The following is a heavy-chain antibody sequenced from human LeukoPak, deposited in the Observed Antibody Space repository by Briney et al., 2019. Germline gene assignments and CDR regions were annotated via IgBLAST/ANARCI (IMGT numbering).Heavy chain of an antibody. CDR2: IRSKADTYAT. CDR1: GFTFSGSV. V-gene: IGHV3-73*01. CDR3: VRQGKYYSVSGSYYTVDYYYMDV. Sequence: GGSLRLSCAAPGFTFSGSVMHWVRQASGKGLEWVGRIRSKADTYATAYTASVKGRFTISRDDSKNTAYLQMNSLKTEDTAVYYCVRQGKYYSVSGSYYTVDYYYMDVWGKGTTVTVSS. J-gene: IGHJ6*03. D-gene: IGHD3-10*01.